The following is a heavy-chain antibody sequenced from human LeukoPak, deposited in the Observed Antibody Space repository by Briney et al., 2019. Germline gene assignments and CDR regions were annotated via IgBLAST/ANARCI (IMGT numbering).Heavy chain of an antibody. Sequence: ASVKVSCKASGYTFTSYDINWVRQATGQGLEWMGWMNPNSGNTGYAQKFQGRVTMTRNTSISTAYMELSSLRSEDTAVYYCATTESVGYCSSTSCHAPFDYWGQGTLVTVSS. CDR2: MNPNSGNT. V-gene: IGHV1-8*01. CDR3: ATTESVGYCSSTSCHAPFDY. D-gene: IGHD2-2*01. J-gene: IGHJ4*02. CDR1: GYTFTSYD.